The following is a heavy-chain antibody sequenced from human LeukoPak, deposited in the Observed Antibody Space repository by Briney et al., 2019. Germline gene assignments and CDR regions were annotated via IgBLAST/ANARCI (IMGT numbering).Heavy chain of an antibody. CDR2: IYYSGST. CDR1: GGSISSGGYY. J-gene: IGHJ6*03. V-gene: IGHV4-61*08. CDR3: ARVYRYYMDV. D-gene: IGHD5-12*01. Sequence: SETLSLTCTVSGGSISSGGYYWSWIRQPPGKGLEWIGYIYYSGSTNYNPSLKSRVTISVDTSKNQFSLKLSSVTAADTAVYYCARVYRYYMDVWGKGTTVTVSS.